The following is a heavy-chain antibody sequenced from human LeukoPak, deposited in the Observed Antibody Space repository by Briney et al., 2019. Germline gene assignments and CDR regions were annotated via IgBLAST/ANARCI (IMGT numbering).Heavy chain of an antibody. J-gene: IGHJ5*02. CDR3: AREGLYYREGRAYSQNWFDP. D-gene: IGHD3-22*01. Sequence: GGSLRLSCVGSGFNFRDYYFSWIRQSPGKGLEWVSYISSGGTTYYADSVKGRFTISRDNGESSLYLQMNNLRAEDTAVYYCAREGLYYREGRAYSQNWFDPWGQGTLVTVSS. V-gene: IGHV3-11*04. CDR2: ISSGGTT. CDR1: GFNFRDYY.